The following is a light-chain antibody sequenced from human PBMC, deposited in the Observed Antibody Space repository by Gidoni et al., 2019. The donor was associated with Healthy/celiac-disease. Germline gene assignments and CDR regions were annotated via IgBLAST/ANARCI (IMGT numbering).Light chain of an antibody. Sequence: DIQMTQSPSSLSASVGDRVTITCRASQSISSYLNGYQQKPGKAPQLLIYAASSLQSGVPSRFSGSGSGTDFTLTISSLQPEDFATYYCQQSYSTPPLTFGGGTKVEIK. CDR2: AAS. J-gene: IGKJ4*01. V-gene: IGKV1-39*01. CDR3: QQSYSTPPLT. CDR1: QSISSY.